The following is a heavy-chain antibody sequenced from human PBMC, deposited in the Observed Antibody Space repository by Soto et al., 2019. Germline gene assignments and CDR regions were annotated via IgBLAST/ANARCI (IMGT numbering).Heavy chain of an antibody. Sequence: GASVKVSCKASGYTFISYGISWVRQAPGQGLEWVGWISAYNGNTNYAQKFQGRVTITADESTSTAYMELSSLRSEDTAVYYCARPYDSSGYTDAFDIWGQGTMVTVSS. V-gene: IGHV1-18*04. CDR2: ISAYNGNT. D-gene: IGHD3-22*01. CDR3: ARPYDSSGYTDAFDI. J-gene: IGHJ3*02. CDR1: GYTFISYG.